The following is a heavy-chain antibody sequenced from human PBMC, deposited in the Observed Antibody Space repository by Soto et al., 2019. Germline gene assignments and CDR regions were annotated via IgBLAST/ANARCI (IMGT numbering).Heavy chain of an antibody. Sequence: QITLKESGPTLVKPTQTLTLTCTFSGFSLRTSDVGVGWIRQPPGKVLEWLAIIYWDDDKRYSPSLKSRLTITKDTSKNQVVLTVTNMDPVDTATYYWTHSKYSRSSFDYWGKGTLVTVSS. CDR3: THSKYSRSSFDY. V-gene: IGHV2-5*02. CDR2: IYWDDDK. D-gene: IGHD6-6*01. J-gene: IGHJ4*02. CDR1: GFSLRTSDVG.